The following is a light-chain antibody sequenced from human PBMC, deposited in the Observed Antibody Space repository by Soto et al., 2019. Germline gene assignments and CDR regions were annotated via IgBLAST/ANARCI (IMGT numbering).Light chain of an antibody. J-gene: IGLJ3*02. Sequence: QSVLTQPASVSGSPGQSITISCTGTSSDVGGYNYVSWYQQHPGKAPKLMIYEVSNRPSGVSNRFSGSKSGNTASLTISGLPAEDEADYYCSSYTSSSTRVFVGGTMLTV. CDR3: SSYTSSSTRV. CDR2: EVS. V-gene: IGLV2-14*01. CDR1: SSDVGGYNY.